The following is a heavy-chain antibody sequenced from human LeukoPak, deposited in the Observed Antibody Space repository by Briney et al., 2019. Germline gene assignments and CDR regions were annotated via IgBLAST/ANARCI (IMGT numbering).Heavy chain of an antibody. V-gene: IGHV1-18*01. J-gene: IGHJ3*02. Sequence: ASVKVSCKAYGYTFTTHGISWVRQVPGQGLDWMGWISTYNGNTNYAQKLQGRVTLTADTSTSTAYMELRSLRSDDTALYFCARGGTDGAFDIWGQGTMVTVSS. CDR1: GYTFTTHG. D-gene: IGHD3-16*01. CDR3: ARGGTDGAFDI. CDR2: ISTYNGNT.